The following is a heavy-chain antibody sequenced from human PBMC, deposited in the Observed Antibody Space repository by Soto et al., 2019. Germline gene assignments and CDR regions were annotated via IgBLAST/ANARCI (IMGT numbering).Heavy chain of an antibody. V-gene: IGHV1-69*13. CDR2: IIPIFGTA. D-gene: IGHD5-18*01. Sequence: SVKVSCKASGGTFSSYAISWVRQAPGQGLEWMGGIIPIFGTANYAQKFQGRVTVTADESTSTAYMELSSLRSEDTAVYYCARKYGYSYASNWFDPWGQGTLVTVSS. J-gene: IGHJ5*02. CDR1: GGTFSSYA. CDR3: ARKYGYSYASNWFDP.